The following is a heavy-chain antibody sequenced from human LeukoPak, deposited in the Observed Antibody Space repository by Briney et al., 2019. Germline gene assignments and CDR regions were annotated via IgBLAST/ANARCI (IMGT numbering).Heavy chain of an antibody. Sequence: SETLSLTCSVSGASISTYYCSWIPQPPGKALEWIGHAHFSGSTNYNPSRRSRVTMLVDTTKNLFSLNLTAVTAADTAVYYCARDKMAVAGNYYYYALDVWGQGTTVTVSS. V-gene: IGHV4-59*01. J-gene: IGHJ6*02. CDR1: GASISTYY. D-gene: IGHD6-19*01. CDR3: ARDKMAVAGNYYYYALDV. CDR2: AHFSGST.